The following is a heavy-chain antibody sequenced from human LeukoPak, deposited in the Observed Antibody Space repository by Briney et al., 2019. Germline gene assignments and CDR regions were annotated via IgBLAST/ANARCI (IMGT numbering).Heavy chain of an antibody. CDR2: INPNSGGT. J-gene: IGHJ5*02. CDR3: ARGRRFLEWFLKNWFDP. D-gene: IGHD3-3*01. V-gene: IGHV1-2*02. CDR1: GYTFTGYY. Sequence: ASVKVSCKASGYTFTGYYMHWVRPAPGQGLEWMGWINPNSGGTNYAQKFQGRVTMTRDTSISTAYMELSRLRSDDTAVYYCARGRRFLEWFLKNWFDPWGQGTLVTVSS.